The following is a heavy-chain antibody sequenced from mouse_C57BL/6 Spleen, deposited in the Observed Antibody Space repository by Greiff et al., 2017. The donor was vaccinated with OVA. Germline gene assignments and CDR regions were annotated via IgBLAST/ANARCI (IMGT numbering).Heavy chain of an antibody. J-gene: IGHJ2*01. V-gene: IGHV1-80*01. CDR1: GYAFSSYW. D-gene: IGHD4-1*01. Sequence: QVQLQQSGAELVKPGASVKISCKASGYAFSSYWMNWVKQRPGKGLEWIGQIYPGDGDTNYNGKFKGKATLTADKSSSTAYMQLSSLTSEDSAVYFCASGLGQRDYFDYWGQGTTLTVSS. CDR3: ASGLGQRDYFDY. CDR2: IYPGDGDT.